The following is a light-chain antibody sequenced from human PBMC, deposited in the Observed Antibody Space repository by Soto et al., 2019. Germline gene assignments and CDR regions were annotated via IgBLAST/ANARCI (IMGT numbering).Light chain of an antibody. CDR2: KAS. Sequence: DIQMTQSPSILSASVGDRVTITCRASRDISSWLAWYKQKPGKVPKLLIYKASSLESGVPSRFSGSGSGTEFTLTISSLQPEDFATYYCQQYNSDSYSFGQGTKVEIK. J-gene: IGKJ2*03. CDR3: QQYNSDSYS. CDR1: RDISSW. V-gene: IGKV1-5*03.